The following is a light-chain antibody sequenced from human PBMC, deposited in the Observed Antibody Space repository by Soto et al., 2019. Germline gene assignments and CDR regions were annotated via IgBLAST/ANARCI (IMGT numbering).Light chain of an antibody. Sequence: EIVLTQSPATLSLSPGERATLSCGVSQSISSSSLGWYQQRPGLAPRLLIYETTSRATGIPARFSGGGSGTNFTLTISRLEPEDFAVYYCQQYGSSPLTFGGGTKVEIK. CDR2: ETT. CDR3: QQYGSSPLT. J-gene: IGKJ4*01. V-gene: IGKV3D-20*01. CDR1: QSISSSS.